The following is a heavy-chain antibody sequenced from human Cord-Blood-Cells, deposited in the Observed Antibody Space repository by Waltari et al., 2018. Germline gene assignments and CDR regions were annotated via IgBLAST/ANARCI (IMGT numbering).Heavy chain of an antibody. J-gene: IGHJ3*02. V-gene: IGHV3-7*04. D-gene: IGHD6-6*01. CDR3: ARVGYSSSSAFDI. CDR1: GFTFSSYW. Sequence: EVQLVESGGGLVQPGGSLRLSCAASGFTFSSYWMSWVRQAPGKGLEWVANIKQDGSEKYYVDSVKGRFTISRDNAKNSLYLQMNSLRAEDTAVYYCARVGYSSSSAFDIWGQGTMVTVSS. CDR2: IKQDGSEK.